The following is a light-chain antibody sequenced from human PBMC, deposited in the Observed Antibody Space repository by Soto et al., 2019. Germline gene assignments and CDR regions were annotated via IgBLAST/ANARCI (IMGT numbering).Light chain of an antibody. Sequence: QSALTQPPSASGSPGQSVTISCTGTSSDVGSYNYVSWYQQYPGKAPKLMIYDVTKRPSGVSNRFSGSKSGNTASLTISGLQAEDEADYYCSSYTTSNFLVFGGGTKLTVL. J-gene: IGLJ2*01. CDR1: SSDVGSYNY. CDR2: DVT. V-gene: IGLV2-14*03. CDR3: SSYTTSNFLV.